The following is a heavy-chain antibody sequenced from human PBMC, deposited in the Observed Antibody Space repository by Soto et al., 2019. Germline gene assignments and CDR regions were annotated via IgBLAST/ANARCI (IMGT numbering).Heavy chain of an antibody. V-gene: IGHV4-31*03. Sequence: QLKLQESGPGLVKPSQTLSLTCTVSGGSISSGGYHWSWVRQHPGKGLEWMGYISLTGTTFYSPSLKSRITISIDTFQNQFSLKLGSVTAADTAVYYCARSGLQFPRGNYYYMDVWGKGTTVTVSS. CDR2: ISLTGTT. CDR3: ARSGLQFPRGNYYYMDV. D-gene: IGHD4-4*01. CDR1: GGSISSGGYH. J-gene: IGHJ6*03.